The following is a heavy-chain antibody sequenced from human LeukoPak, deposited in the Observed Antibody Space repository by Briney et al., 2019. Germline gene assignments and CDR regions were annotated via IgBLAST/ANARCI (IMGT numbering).Heavy chain of an antibody. CDR3: ARDPGAAAGNLWS. Sequence: PGGSLRLSCVVSGLTVSNNYMTWVRQAPGKGLEWVSLIFSGGGTYYADSVKSRFTISRDSSKNTLYLQMNSLRAEDTALYYCARDPGAAAGNLWSWGQGTLVTVSS. J-gene: IGHJ5*02. CDR2: IFSGGGT. CDR1: GLTVSNNY. V-gene: IGHV3-66*01. D-gene: IGHD6-25*01.